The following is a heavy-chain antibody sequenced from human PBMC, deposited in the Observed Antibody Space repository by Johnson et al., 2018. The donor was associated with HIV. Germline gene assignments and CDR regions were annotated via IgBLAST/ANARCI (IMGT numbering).Heavy chain of an antibody. CDR3: ARKGWVDAFDI. CDR1: GFTFSSYG. D-gene: IGHD6-19*01. Sequence: QVQLVESGGGVVQPRRSLRLSCAASGFTFSSYGMHWVRQAPGKGLEWVAVIWYDGSNKYYVDSVKGRFTISRDNAKNSLYLQMNSLRAEDTAVYYCARKGWVDAFDIWGQGTMVTVSS. J-gene: IGHJ3*02. CDR2: IWYDGSNK. V-gene: IGHV3-33*01.